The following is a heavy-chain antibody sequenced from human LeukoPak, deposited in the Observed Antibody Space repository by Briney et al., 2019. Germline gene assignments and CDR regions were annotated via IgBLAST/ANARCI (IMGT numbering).Heavy chain of an antibody. CDR2: IYYSGTT. J-gene: IGHJ4*02. V-gene: IGHV4-39*01. D-gene: IGHD6-13*01. Sequence: SETLSLTCTVSGGFVSSSGYFWGWIRQPPGKGLEWIGSIYYSGTTYYNPSLKSRITISVDTSKNQFSLKLNSVTAADTAVYYCARRGGAAAAIDYWGQGTLVTVSS. CDR1: GGFVSSSGYF. CDR3: ARRGGAAAAIDY.